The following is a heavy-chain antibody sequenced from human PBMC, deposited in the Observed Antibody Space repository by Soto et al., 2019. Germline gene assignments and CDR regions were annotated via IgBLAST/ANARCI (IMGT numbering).Heavy chain of an antibody. V-gene: IGHV4-59*01. Sequence: QVQLHESGPGLVKPSETLSLTCTVSGGSISTYYWSWIRQPPGKGLEWIGYIYYSGSTSYNPSLKSRVTISVDTSKNQFSLNLRSVTAADTAVYYCASDRSSGWDQGYGMDVWGQGTTVTVSS. CDR2: IYYSGST. D-gene: IGHD6-19*01. CDR1: GGSISTYY. CDR3: ASDRSSGWDQGYGMDV. J-gene: IGHJ6*02.